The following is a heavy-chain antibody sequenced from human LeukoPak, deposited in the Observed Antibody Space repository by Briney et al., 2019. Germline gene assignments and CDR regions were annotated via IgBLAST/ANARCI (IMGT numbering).Heavy chain of an antibody. J-gene: IGHJ4*02. D-gene: IGHD3-22*01. CDR1: GYTFTGYY. Sequence: ASVKVSCKASGYTFTGYYMHWVRQAPGQGLEWMGWINPNSGGTNYAQKFQGRVTMTRDTSISTAYMELGRLRSDYTAVYYCARGGMIVVAIDYWGQGTLVTGSS. CDR3: ARGGMIVVAIDY. V-gene: IGHV1-2*02. CDR2: INPNSGGT.